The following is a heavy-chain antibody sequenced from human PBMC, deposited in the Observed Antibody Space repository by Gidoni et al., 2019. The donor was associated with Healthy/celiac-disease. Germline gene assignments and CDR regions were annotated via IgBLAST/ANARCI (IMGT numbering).Heavy chain of an antibody. CDR1: GFTFDAYA. V-gene: IGHV3-9*01. CDR3: AKVPIAAAGTTFFDY. CDR2: ISWNSGSI. D-gene: IGHD6-13*01. Sequence: EVQLVASGGGLVQPGRSLRLSCAASGFTFDAYAMHWVRQAPGKGLEWVSGISWNSGSIGYADSVKGRFTISRDNAKNSLYLQMNSLRAEDTALYYCAKVPIAAAGTTFFDYWGQGTLVTVSS. J-gene: IGHJ4*02.